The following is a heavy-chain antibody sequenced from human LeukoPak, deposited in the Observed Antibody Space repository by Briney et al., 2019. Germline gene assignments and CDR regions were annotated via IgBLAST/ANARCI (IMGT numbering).Heavy chain of an antibody. Sequence: SETLSLTCTVSGGSISSTNYYWGWIRQPPGKGLEWVGSFFFPGNTFYNPSLKSRVTISVDTSKNQFSLTLSSVTAADTAVYYCARGNPSLRFLEWLRPEPYYYYYMDVWGKGTTVTVSS. D-gene: IGHD3-3*01. CDR3: ARGNPSLRFLEWLRPEPYYYYYMDV. J-gene: IGHJ6*03. V-gene: IGHV4-39*07. CDR1: GGSISSTNYY. CDR2: FFFPGNT.